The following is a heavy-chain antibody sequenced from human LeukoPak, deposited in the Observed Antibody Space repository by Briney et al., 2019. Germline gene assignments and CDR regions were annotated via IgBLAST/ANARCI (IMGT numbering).Heavy chain of an antibody. CDR3: AHRLVTEIRERVYYFDY. J-gene: IGHJ4*02. Sequence: SGPTLVKPTQTLTLTCTFSGFSLTSDGVAVAWIRQPPGKALEWLALIYWGDDKRYSPSLKSRLTITKDTSKSQVVLTMTNMDPVDTATYYCAHRLVTEIRERVYYFDYWGQGTLVTVSS. D-gene: IGHD2-21*02. V-gene: IGHV2-5*02. CDR1: GFSLTSDGVA. CDR2: IYWGDDK.